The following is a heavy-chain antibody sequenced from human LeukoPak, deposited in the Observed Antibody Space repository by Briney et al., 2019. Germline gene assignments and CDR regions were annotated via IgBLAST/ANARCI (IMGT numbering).Heavy chain of an antibody. CDR2: IYHSGST. CDR3: ARSDGYGLVGI. J-gene: IGHJ3*02. Sequence: SETLSLTCTVSGGSISSYYWSWIRQPPGKGLEWIGSIYHSGSTYYNPSLKSRVIILIDTAKNHFSLNLSSVTAADTAVYYCARSDGYGLVGIWGQGTMVTVSS. CDR1: GGSISSYY. V-gene: IGHV4-59*12. D-gene: IGHD3-10*01.